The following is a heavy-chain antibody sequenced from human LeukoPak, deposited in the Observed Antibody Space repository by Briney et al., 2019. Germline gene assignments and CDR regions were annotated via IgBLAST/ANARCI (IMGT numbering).Heavy chain of an antibody. J-gene: IGHJ4*02. CDR2: IGIDSGNT. CDR1: GFTFSDYS. Sequence: GGSLRLSCAASGFTFSDYSMNWVRQAPGKELEWISYIGIDSGNTNYADSVKGRFTISGDKAKNSLYLQMNSLRVEDTAVYYCARDYKYAFDNWGQGTLVNVSS. D-gene: IGHD5-24*01. V-gene: IGHV3-48*01. CDR3: ARDYKYAFDN.